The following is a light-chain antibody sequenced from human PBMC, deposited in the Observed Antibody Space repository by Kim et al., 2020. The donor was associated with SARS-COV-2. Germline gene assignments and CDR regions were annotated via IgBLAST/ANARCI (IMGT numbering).Light chain of an antibody. Sequence: GQRVTISCSGSSSNIGSNTVTWYQQLPGAAPKVVIYSSNQRPSGVPDRFSGSESGTSASLAISGLQSEDEADYYCAAWDDSLKGVVFGGGTKLTVL. CDR2: SSN. V-gene: IGLV1-44*01. CDR1: SSNIGSNT. CDR3: AAWDDSLKGVV. J-gene: IGLJ2*01.